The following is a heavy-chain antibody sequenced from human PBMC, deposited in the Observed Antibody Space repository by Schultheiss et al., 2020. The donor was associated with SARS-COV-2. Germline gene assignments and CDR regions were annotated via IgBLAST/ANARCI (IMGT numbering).Heavy chain of an antibody. D-gene: IGHD4-17*01. V-gene: IGHV1-18*01. Sequence: ASVKVSCKASGYTFTSYGISWVRQAPGQGLEWMGWINAGNGNTKYSQKFQGRVTITRDTSISTAYMELSRLRSDDTAVYYCARDMTTVTIDAFDIWGQGTTVTVSS. J-gene: IGHJ3*02. CDR3: ARDMTTVTIDAFDI. CDR2: INAGNGNT. CDR1: GYTFTSYG.